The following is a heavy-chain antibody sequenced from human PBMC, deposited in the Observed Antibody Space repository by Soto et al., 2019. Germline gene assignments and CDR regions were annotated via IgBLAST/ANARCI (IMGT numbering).Heavy chain of an antibody. J-gene: IGHJ5*02. Sequence: PSETLSLTCAVYGGSFSGYYWSWIRQPPGKGLEWIGEINHSGSTNYNPSLKSRVTISVDTSKNQFSLKLSSVTAADTAVYYCARGRGRAYCSGGSCYRPQNCFDPWGQGTLVT. CDR3: ARGRGRAYCSGGSCYRPQNCFDP. V-gene: IGHV4-34*01. CDR2: INHSGST. CDR1: GGSFSGYY. D-gene: IGHD2-15*01.